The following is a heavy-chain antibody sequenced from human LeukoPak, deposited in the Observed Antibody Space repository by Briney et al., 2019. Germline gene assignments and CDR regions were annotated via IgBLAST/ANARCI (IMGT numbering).Heavy chain of an antibody. CDR3: ARSSGLGYYCSGDFCYRSLTD. CDR1: GFIFSSYA. D-gene: IGHD2-21*01. V-gene: IGHV3-23*01. J-gene: IGHJ4*02. Sequence: GVSLRLSCAASGFIFSSYAMSWVRQAPGKGLEWVSVISGSGDSTCYADSAKGRFTISRDNSKNTLYLQVKSLRAEDTAVYYCARSSGLGYYCSGDFCYRSLTDWGQGTLVTVSS. CDR2: ISGSGDST.